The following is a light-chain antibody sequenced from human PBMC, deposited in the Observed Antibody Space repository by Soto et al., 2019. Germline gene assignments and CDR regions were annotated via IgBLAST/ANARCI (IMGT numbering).Light chain of an antibody. J-gene: IGKJ4*01. V-gene: IGKV3D-20*02. Sequence: DIVLTQSPGTLSLSPWERATLSRRSSQSVSSNYPAWYQQKPGQAPRLLIYGASNRATGIPDRVSGSGSGTDFTITISRLEPEDFAVYYCQQRSNWPLTFGGGTKVDIK. CDR2: GAS. CDR1: QSVSSNY. CDR3: QQRSNWPLT.